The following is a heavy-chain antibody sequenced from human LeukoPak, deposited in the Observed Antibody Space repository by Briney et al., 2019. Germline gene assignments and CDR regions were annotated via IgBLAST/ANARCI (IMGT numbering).Heavy chain of an antibody. CDR1: GFTFSDYY. Sequence: PGGSLRLSCAASGFTFSDYYMSWIRQAPGKGLEWVSYISSSSSYTNYADSVKGRFTISRDNSKNTLYLQMNSLRAEDTAVYYCAKAASGFGYYYGMDVWGKGTTVTVSS. D-gene: IGHD3-3*01. V-gene: IGHV3-11*06. CDR2: ISSSSSYT. J-gene: IGHJ6*04. CDR3: AKAASGFGYYYGMDV.